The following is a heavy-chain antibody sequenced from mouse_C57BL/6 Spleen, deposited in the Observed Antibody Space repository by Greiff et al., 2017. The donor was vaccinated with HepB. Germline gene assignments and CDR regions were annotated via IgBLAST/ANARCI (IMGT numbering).Heavy chain of an antibody. CDR2: INPNNGGT. V-gene: IGHV1-26*01. CDR1: GYTFTDYY. J-gene: IGHJ3*01. Sequence: VQLQQSGPELVKPGASVKISCKASGYTFTDYYMNWVKQSHGKSLEWIGDINPNNGGTSYNQKFKGKATLTVDKSSSTAYMELRSLTSEDSAVYYCARGLYDGYYPGAYWGQGTLVTVSA. D-gene: IGHD2-3*01. CDR3: ARGLYDGYYPGAY.